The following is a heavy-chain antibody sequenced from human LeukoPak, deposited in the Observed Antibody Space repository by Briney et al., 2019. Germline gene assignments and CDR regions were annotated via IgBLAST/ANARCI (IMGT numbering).Heavy chain of an antibody. CDR3: AKTTIGYCSSPSCYYSPLDY. V-gene: IGHV3-30*18. CDR1: GFTFSSYG. D-gene: IGHD2-2*01. CDR2: ISYDGSNK. Sequence: GGSLRLSCAASGFTFSSYGMHWVRQAPGKGLEWVAVISYDGSNKYYADSVKGRFTISRGNSKNTLYLQMNSLRAEETAVYYCAKTTIGYCSSPSCYYSPLDYWGQGTLVTVSS. J-gene: IGHJ4*02.